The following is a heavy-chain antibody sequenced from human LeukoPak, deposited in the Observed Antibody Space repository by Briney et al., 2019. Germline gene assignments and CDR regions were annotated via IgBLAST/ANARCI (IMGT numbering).Heavy chain of an antibody. D-gene: IGHD1-26*01. Sequence: ASVKVSCKASGYTFTSYAMHWVRQAPGQRLEWMGWINAGNGNTKYSQKFQGRVTITRDTSANTAYMELSSLRSEDTAVYYCARSFPLYSGSYYLDYWGQGTLVTVSS. CDR1: GYTFTSYA. J-gene: IGHJ4*02. CDR3: ARSFPLYSGSYYLDY. V-gene: IGHV1-3*01. CDR2: INAGNGNT.